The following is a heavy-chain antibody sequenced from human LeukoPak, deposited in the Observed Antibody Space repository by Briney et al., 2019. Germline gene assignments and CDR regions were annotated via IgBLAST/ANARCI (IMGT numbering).Heavy chain of an antibody. CDR1: AFSFRSYS. V-gene: IGHV3-21*01. D-gene: IGHD3-22*01. Sequence: GSLRLSCAASAFSFRSYSMNWVRQAPGKGLEWVSSISSDSSYIYYADSVKGRFTISRDNAKNSLYLQMNSLRAEDTAVYYCASPRGASGYFDCWGQGTLVTVSS. CDR3: ASPRGASGYFDC. CDR2: ISSDSSYI. J-gene: IGHJ4*02.